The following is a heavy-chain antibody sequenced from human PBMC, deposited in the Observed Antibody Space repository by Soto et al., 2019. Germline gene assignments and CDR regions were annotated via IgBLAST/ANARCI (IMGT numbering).Heavy chain of an antibody. J-gene: IGHJ6*02. D-gene: IGHD2-15*01. CDR1: GYTFTSYD. CDR3: ARFEGYCSGGSCYSGYYYYGMDV. V-gene: IGHV1-8*01. CDR2: MNPNSGNT. Sequence: QVQLVQSGAEVKKPGASVKVSCKASGYTFTSYDINWVRQATGQGLEWMGWMNPNSGNTGYAQKFQGRVTMTRNTSRSTAYMELSSLRSEDTAVYYCARFEGYCSGGSCYSGYYYYGMDVWGQGTTVTVSS.